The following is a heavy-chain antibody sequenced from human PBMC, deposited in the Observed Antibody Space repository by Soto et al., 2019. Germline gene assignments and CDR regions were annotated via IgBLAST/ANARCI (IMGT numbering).Heavy chain of an antibody. J-gene: IGHJ4*02. V-gene: IGHV4-59*01. Sequence: SETLSLTCTVSGGSISSYYWSWIRQPPGKGLEWIGYIYYSGSTNYNPSLKSRVTISVDTSKNQFSLKLSSVTAADTAVYYCASRYGRNFDYWGQGTLVTVSS. CDR2: IYYSGST. CDR1: GGSISSYY. CDR3: ASRYGRNFDY. D-gene: IGHD1-20*01.